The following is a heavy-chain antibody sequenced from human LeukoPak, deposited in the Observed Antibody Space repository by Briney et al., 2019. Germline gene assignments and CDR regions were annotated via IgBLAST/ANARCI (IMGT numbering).Heavy chain of an antibody. CDR3: ARYNFYGGTPFDC. Sequence: PGGSLRLSCVASGITITNNYMSWVRQAHGKGLEWVSVIYSGGDTYYEDSAKGRFTISRGNSKNTVYLQMNSLRVEDTAVYYCARYNFYGGTPFDCWGRGTLVTVSA. J-gene: IGHJ4*02. CDR2: IYSGGDT. CDR1: GITITNNY. D-gene: IGHD4-23*01. V-gene: IGHV3-66*01.